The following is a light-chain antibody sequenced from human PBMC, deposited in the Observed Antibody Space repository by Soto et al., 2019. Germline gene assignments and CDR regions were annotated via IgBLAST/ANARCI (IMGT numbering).Light chain of an antibody. J-gene: IGKJ4*01. CDR1: QSVRSE. CDR3: QQYNNWPRAT. Sequence: EIVMTQSPASLSVSAGERVTLACRASQSVRSELAWYQQKSGQPPRLLIYGASNRATGFPARFSGSGSGTEFNLTISSLQSEDFGVYYCQQYNNWPRATFGGGTKVDIK. CDR2: GAS. V-gene: IGKV3-15*01.